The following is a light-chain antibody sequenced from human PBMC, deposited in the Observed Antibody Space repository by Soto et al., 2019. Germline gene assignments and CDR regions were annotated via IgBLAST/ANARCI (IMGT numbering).Light chain of an antibody. V-gene: IGKV3-11*01. CDR1: QSVTTH. CDR2: DAS. CDR3: QQRSDSIS. Sequence: EIVLTQSPGTLSLSPGERAPLSCRASQSVTTHLAWFQQRPGQTPRLLIYDASTRAPGIPARFSGRGSGADFTLTISSLEPEDFAVYYCQQRSDSISYGQGTRLEIK. J-gene: IGKJ5*01.